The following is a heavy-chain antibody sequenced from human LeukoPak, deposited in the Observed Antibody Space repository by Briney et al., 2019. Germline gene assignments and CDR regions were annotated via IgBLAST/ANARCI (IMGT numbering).Heavy chain of an antibody. D-gene: IGHD6-25*01. CDR1: GGSFSGHF. J-gene: IGHJ1*01. CDR3: ARALAAAVIN. CDR2: ITHRGSI. V-gene: IGHV4-34*01. Sequence: SETLSLTCGVFGGSFSGHFYSWIRQSPGKGLEWIGEITHRGSINYNPSLKSRAALSVDTSKNQFSLKLTSVTAADIGIYYCARALAAAVINWGQGTLVTVSS.